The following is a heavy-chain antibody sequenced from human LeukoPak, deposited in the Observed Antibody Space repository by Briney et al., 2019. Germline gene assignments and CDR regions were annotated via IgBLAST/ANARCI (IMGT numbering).Heavy chain of an antibody. V-gene: IGHV3-7*01. CDR2: IKQDGSEK. CDR3: AREEAPYSSSWYNYFDY. J-gene: IGHJ4*02. CDR1: GFTFSSYW. D-gene: IGHD6-13*01. Sequence: QPGGSLRLSCAASGFTFSSYWMSWVRKAPGKGLEGVANIKQDGSEKYYVDSVKGRFTISRDNAKNSLYLQMNSLRAEDTAVYYCAREEAPYSSSWYNYFDYWGQGTLVTVSS.